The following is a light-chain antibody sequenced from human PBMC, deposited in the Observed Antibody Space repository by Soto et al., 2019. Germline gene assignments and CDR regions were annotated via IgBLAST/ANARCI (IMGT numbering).Light chain of an antibody. CDR2: EVT. J-gene: IGLJ3*02. CDR1: SSDVGGYNY. Sequence: QSALTQPASVSGSPGQSITISCTGTSSDVGGYNYVSWYQQHPGKAPKLMIYEVTNRPSGVSNRFSGSKSGNTASLTISGLQAEDEADYYCSSFTGSSTLYWMFGGGTKLTVL. CDR3: SSFTGSSTLYWM. V-gene: IGLV2-14*01.